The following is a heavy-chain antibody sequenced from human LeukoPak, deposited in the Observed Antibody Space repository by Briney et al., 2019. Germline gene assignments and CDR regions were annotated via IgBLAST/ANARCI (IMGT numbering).Heavy chain of an antibody. Sequence: GGSLRLSCAASGFTFSSYSMNWVRQPPGKGLEYVSAISTNGDSTYYADSVKGRFTISRDDSKNTLFLQMGSLRADDMAVYYCARWGSTSCYDYWGQGTLVTVSS. CDR3: ARWGSTSCYDY. J-gene: IGHJ4*02. CDR2: ISTNGDST. V-gene: IGHV3-64*02. CDR1: GFTFSSYS. D-gene: IGHD2-2*01.